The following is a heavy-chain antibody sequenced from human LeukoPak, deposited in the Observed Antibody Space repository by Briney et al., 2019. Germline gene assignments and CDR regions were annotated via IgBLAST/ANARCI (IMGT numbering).Heavy chain of an antibody. CDR1: GFTFTSYW. V-gene: IGHV3-30*03. Sequence: GGSLRLSCEASGFTFTSYWMSWVRQAPGKGLEWVAAIAYDGSSPHYGDSVKGRFIISRDNSKSALYLQMDSLRVEDTGVYYCARVGGSNWHPLDYWGQGTLVTVSS. CDR3: ARVGGSNWHPLDY. J-gene: IGHJ4*02. D-gene: IGHD6-13*01. CDR2: IAYDGSSP.